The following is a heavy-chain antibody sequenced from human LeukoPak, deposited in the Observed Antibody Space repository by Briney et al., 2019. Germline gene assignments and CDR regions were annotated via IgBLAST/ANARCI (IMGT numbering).Heavy chain of an antibody. D-gene: IGHD6-13*01. CDR1: GGTFSSYA. CDR2: IIPILGTA. CDR3: ARGLEQLLDY. Sequence: SVKVFCKASGGTFSSYAISWVRQAPGQGLEWMGGIIPILGTANYAQKFQGRVTITTDESTSTAYMELSSLRSEDTAVYYCARGLEQLLDYWGQGTLVTVSS. J-gene: IGHJ4*02. V-gene: IGHV1-69*05.